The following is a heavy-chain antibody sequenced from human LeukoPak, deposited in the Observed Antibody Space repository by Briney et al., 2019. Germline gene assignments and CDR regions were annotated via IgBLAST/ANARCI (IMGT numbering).Heavy chain of an antibody. CDR1: GFTFSSYW. CDR3: ARSVWPEDY. Sequence: GGSLRLSCAASGFTFSSYWMSWVRQAPGKGLEWVANIEKDGSDKYYVDSVKGRFTISRDNAKNSVYQQMNSLRAEDSAVYYCARSVWPEDYWGQGTLVTVSS. J-gene: IGHJ4*02. D-gene: IGHD2-21*01. CDR2: IEKDGSDK. V-gene: IGHV3-7*01.